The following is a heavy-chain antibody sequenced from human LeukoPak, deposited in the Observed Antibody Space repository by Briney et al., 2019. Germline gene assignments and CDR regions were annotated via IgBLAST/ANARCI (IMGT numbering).Heavy chain of an antibody. CDR2: CCSSSNYI. CDR3: AKSGQRRCSGGSCYPYYFDY. J-gene: IGHJ4*02. D-gene: IGHD2-15*01. V-gene: IGHV3-21*01. Sequence: GGSLRLSCAASGFTLSDYSMNWVRQAPGKGLEGVSSCCSSSNYIYYADSVKGRFTISRDNAKNSLHLQINSLRAEDTAVYYCAKSGQRRCSGGSCYPYYFDYWGQGTLVTVSS. CDR1: GFTLSDYS.